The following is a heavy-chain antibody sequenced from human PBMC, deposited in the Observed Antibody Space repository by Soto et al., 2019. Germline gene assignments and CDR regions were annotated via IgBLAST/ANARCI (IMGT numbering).Heavy chain of an antibody. CDR1: GFTVSSNY. Sequence: GGSLRLSCAASGFTVSSNYMSWVRQAPGKGLEWVSVIYSGGSTYYADSVKGRFTISRDNSKNTLYLQMNSLRAEDTAVYYCARDRGSSRWYYYYYGMDVWGQGTTVTVYS. D-gene: IGHD6-13*01. CDR3: ARDRGSSRWYYYYYGMDV. V-gene: IGHV3-53*01. CDR2: IYSGGST. J-gene: IGHJ6*02.